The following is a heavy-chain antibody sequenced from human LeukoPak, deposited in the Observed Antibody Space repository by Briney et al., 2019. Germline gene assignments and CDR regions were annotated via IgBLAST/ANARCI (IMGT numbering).Heavy chain of an antibody. Sequence: SETLSLTCTVSGGSISSYYWSWIRQPPGKGLEWIGYIYYSGSTNYNPSLKSRVTMSVDTSKNRFSLKLSSVTAADTAVYYCARDGDYYDSSGYYSHNWFDPWGQGTLVTVSS. J-gene: IGHJ5*02. CDR1: GGSISSYY. D-gene: IGHD3-22*01. CDR3: ARDGDYYDSSGYYSHNWFDP. V-gene: IGHV4-59*12. CDR2: IYYSGST.